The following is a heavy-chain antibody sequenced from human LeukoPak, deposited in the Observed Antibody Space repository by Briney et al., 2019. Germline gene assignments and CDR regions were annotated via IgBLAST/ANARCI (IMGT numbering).Heavy chain of an antibody. V-gene: IGHV3-7*01. CDR1: GFTFKSYA. CDR2: IKQDGSEK. J-gene: IGHJ4*02. CDR3: ARGKAAAD. Sequence: PGGSLRLSCAASGFTFKSYAMSWVRQAPGKGLEWVANIKQDGSEKYYVDSVKGRFTISRDNAKNSLYLQMNSLRAEDTAVYYCARGKAAADWGQGTLVTVSS. D-gene: IGHD6-13*01.